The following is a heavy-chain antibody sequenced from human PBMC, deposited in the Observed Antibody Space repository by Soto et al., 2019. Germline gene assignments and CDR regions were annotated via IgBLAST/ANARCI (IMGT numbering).Heavy chain of an antibody. Sequence: PGGSLRLSCAASGFTFSSYDMHWVRQATGKGLEWVSAIGTAGDTYYPGSVKGRFTISRENAKNSLYLQMNSLRAGDTAVYYCANREAAAGQVTFDYWGQGTLVTVSS. V-gene: IGHV3-13*01. CDR2: IGTAGDT. D-gene: IGHD6-13*01. J-gene: IGHJ4*02. CDR3: ANREAAAGQVTFDY. CDR1: GFTFSSYD.